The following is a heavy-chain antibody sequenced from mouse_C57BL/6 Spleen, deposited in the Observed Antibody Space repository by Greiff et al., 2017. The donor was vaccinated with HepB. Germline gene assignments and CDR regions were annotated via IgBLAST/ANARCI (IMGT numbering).Heavy chain of an antibody. CDR1: GYTFTSYW. D-gene: IGHD2-1*01. J-gene: IGHJ2*01. Sequence: QVQLKESGAELVKPGASVKMSCKASGYTFTSYWITWVKQRPGQGLEWIGDIYPGSGSTNYNEKFKSKATLTVDTSSSTAYMQLSSLTSEDSAIYYCARALYGNYEYYWGQGTTLTVSS. CDR3: ARALYGNYEYY. V-gene: IGHV1-55*01. CDR2: IYPGSGST.